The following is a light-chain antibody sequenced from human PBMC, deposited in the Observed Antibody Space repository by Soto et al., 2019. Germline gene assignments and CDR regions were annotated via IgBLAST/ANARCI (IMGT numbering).Light chain of an antibody. CDR2: ENN. Sequence: NFMLTQPHSVSESPGKTVTISCTRSSGSVASNYVQWCQQRPGSAPTSVIFENNQRPSGVPDRFSGSIDISSNSASLTISGLNTEDEADYYCQSYASSSHGGVFGGGTKLTVL. V-gene: IGLV6-57*04. CDR3: QSYASSSHGGV. CDR1: SGSVASNY. J-gene: IGLJ2*01.